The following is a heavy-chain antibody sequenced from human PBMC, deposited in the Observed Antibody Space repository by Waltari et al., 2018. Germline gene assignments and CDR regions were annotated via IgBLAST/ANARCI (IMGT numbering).Heavy chain of an antibody. V-gene: IGHV1-69*08. J-gene: IGHJ4*02. CDR1: GGTFSSYA. D-gene: IGHD5-12*01. CDR2: SIPILGTT. Sequence: QVQLVQSGAEVKKPGSSVKVSCKASGGTFSSYAISWVRQAPGQGLEWMGRSIPILGTTKYAQKVQGRVTITADKSKSTAYMELSSLRSEDTAVYYCASREEMATITGDYWGQGTLVTVSS. CDR3: ASREEMATITGDY.